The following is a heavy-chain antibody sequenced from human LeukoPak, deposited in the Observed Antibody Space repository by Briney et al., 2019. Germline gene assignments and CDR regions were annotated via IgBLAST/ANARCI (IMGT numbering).Heavy chain of an antibody. CDR3: AKVSVGAVLDSFDI. Sequence: GGSLRLSCAASGFTFSNYAMRGARQAPGKGLEWVSAISGSGGSTYYADSVKGRFTISRDNSKNTLYLQMNSLRAEDTAVYYCAKVSVGAVLDSFDIWGQGTMVTVSS. J-gene: IGHJ3*02. D-gene: IGHD1-26*01. CDR2: ISGSGGST. CDR1: GFTFSNYA. V-gene: IGHV3-23*01.